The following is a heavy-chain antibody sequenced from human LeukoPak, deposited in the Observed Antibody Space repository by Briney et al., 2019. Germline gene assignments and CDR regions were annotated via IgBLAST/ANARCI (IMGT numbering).Heavy chain of an antibody. CDR1: GFTFSSYW. CDR2: INSDGSST. V-gene: IGHV3-74*01. J-gene: IGHJ4*02. Sequence: GGSLRLSCAASGFTFSSYWMHWVRQAPGKGLVWVSRINSDGSSTSYADSVKGRFTISRDSAKNTLYLQMNSLRAEDTAVYYCAKGTTVTDFDYWGQGTLVTVSS. CDR3: AKGTTVTDFDY. D-gene: IGHD4-17*01.